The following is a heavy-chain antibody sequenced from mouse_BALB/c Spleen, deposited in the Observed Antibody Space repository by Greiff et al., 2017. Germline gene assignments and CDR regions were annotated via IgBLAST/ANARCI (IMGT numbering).Heavy chain of an antibody. J-gene: IGHJ2*01. CDR3: AREAYYGSSYGFDY. D-gene: IGHD1-1*01. V-gene: IGHV3-6*02. CDR1: GYSITSGYY. CDR2: ISYDGSN. Sequence: EVKLVESGPGLVKPSQSLSLTCSVTGYSITSGYYWNWIRQFPGNKLEWMGYISYDGSNNYNPSLKNRISITRDTSKNQFFLKLNSVTTEDTATYYCAREAYYGSSYGFDYWGQGTTLTVSS.